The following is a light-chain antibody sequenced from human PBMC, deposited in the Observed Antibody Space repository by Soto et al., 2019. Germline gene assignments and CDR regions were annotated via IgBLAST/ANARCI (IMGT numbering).Light chain of an antibody. J-gene: IGLJ1*01. CDR1: SSDIGGYNY. V-gene: IGLV2-14*01. CDR3: SSYTGSITIV. CDR2: DVT. Sequence: QSALTQPASVSGSPGQPITISCTGTSSDIGGYNYVSWYQQQPGKAPKLLIYDVTYRPSWVSNRFSGSKSGNTASLTISGLQAEDEADYYCSSYTGSITIVFGTGTKVTV.